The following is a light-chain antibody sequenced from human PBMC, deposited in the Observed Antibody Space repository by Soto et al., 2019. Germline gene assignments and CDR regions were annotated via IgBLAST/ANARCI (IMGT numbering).Light chain of an antibody. Sequence: EMVMTQSPDRLSVSRGRTVTLSSMASQSVSSSLAWYQQKPGQAPRLLIYGASTRATGVPARFSGSGSGIEFTLTISSLQSEDFAVYYCQQYNNWPRAFGQGTRLEI. J-gene: IGKJ5*01. V-gene: IGKV3-15*01. CDR2: GAS. CDR3: QQYNNWPRA. CDR1: QSVSSS.